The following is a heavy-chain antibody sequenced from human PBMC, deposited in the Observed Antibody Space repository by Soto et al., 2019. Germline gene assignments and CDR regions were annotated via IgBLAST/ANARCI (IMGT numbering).Heavy chain of an antibody. D-gene: IGHD7-27*01. V-gene: IGHV4-59*01. CDR3: ARANWYFDY. Sequence: SETLSLTCTVSGGYISSYYWSWIRQPPGKGLEWIGYIYYSGSTNYNPSLKSRVTISVDTSKNQFSLKLTSLTAADTAIYYCARANWYFDYWGQGTLVTVSS. CDR2: IYYSGST. J-gene: IGHJ4*02. CDR1: GGYISSYY.